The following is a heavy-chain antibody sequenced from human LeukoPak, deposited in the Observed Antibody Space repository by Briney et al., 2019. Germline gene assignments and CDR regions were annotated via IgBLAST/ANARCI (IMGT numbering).Heavy chain of an antibody. CDR1: GFTFDDYG. D-gene: IGHD3-22*01. CDR2: INWNGGST. J-gene: IGHJ4*02. V-gene: IGHV3-20*04. Sequence: GGSLRLSCAASGFTFDDYGMSWVRQAPGKGLELVSGINWNGGSTGYADPVKGRFTISRDNAKNSLYLQMNSLRAEDTALYYCARVEYYYDSSGYFDYWGQGTLVTVSS. CDR3: ARVEYYYDSSGYFDY.